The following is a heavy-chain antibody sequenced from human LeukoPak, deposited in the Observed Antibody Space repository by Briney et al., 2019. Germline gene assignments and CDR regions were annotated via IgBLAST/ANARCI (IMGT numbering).Heavy chain of an antibody. J-gene: IGHJ4*02. V-gene: IGHV3-23*01. CDR1: GFTFSSYA. CDR3: AKGSDFWSGYYNDY. CDR2: ISGSGGST. Sequence: GGSLRLSCAASGFTFSSYAMSWVRQAPGKGLEWVSAISGSGGSTYYADSVKGRFTISRDNSKNTLYLQMNSLRAEDTAVYYCAKGSDFWSGYYNDYWGQGTLVTVSS. D-gene: IGHD3-3*01.